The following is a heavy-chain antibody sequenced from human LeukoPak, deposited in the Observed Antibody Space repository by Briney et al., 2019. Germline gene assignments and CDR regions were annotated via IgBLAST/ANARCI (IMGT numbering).Heavy chain of an antibody. CDR3: ARTYCSSTSCYGIDY. V-gene: IGHV4-38-2*02. CDR1: GYSISSGFY. J-gene: IGHJ4*02. Sequence: KPSETLSLTCTVSGYSISSGFYWGWIRQPPGKGLEWIGSIYHSGSTHYNSSLKSRVTISVDTSKNQLSLKLSSVTAADTAVYYCARTYCSSTSCYGIDYWGQGTLVTVSS. D-gene: IGHD2-2*01. CDR2: IYHSGST.